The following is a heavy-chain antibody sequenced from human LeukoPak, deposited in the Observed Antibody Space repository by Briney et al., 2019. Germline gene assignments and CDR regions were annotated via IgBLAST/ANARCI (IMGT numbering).Heavy chain of an antibody. CDR1: GFTLSSYS. D-gene: IGHD5-24*01. CDR2: ISSSSNYI. J-gene: IGHJ4*02. CDR3: AREMAAGTFDY. Sequence: GGSLRLSCAASGFTLSSYSMNSFRQAPGKGLEWVSSISSSSNYIYYVDSVKGRFTISRDNAKNSLYLQMNSLRAEDTAVYFCAREMAAGTFDYWGQGALVTVSS. V-gene: IGHV3-21*01.